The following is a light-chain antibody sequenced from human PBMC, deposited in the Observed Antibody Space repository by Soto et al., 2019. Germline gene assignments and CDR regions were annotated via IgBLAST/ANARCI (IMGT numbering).Light chain of an antibody. Sequence: EIVMTQSPATLSVSPWERATLSCTASQSLYSNLAWYQQKPGQAPRLLIYGASTRATGIPARFSGSGSGTEFTLTISSLQSEDFAVYYGQQYNNWPPATFGGGTKVDIK. J-gene: IGKJ4*01. CDR3: QQYNNWPPAT. CDR1: QSLYSN. CDR2: GAS. V-gene: IGKV3-15*01.